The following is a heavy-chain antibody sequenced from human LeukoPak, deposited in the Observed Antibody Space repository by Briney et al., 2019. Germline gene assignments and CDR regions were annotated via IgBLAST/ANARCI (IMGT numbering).Heavy chain of an antibody. Sequence: GGSLRLSCAASGFTFTSCTMNWVRQAPGKGLEWVSSISTSSSYIYYADSVKGRFTISRDNAKNSLYLQMNSLRAEDTAVYYCARGLGASAYFDYWGQGTLVTVSS. V-gene: IGHV3-21*01. J-gene: IGHJ4*02. D-gene: IGHD1-26*01. CDR1: GFTFTSCT. CDR3: ARGLGASAYFDY. CDR2: ISTSSSYI.